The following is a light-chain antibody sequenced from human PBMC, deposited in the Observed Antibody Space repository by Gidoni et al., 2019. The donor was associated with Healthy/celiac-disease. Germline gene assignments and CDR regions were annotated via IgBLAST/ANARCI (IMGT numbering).Light chain of an antibody. CDR2: AAS. CDR3: QQLNSYA. J-gene: IGKJ2*01. CDR1: QDISSY. V-gene: IGKV1-9*01. Sequence: QLTQSPSFLSASVGDRVTLTCRASQDISSYLAWYQQKPGKAPELLIYAASILQSGVPSRFSGRGSGTEFTLTISSLQPADFSTYYCQQLNSYAFGQGTKVESK.